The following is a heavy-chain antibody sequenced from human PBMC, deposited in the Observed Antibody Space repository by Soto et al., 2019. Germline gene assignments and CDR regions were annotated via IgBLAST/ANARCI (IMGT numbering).Heavy chain of an antibody. Sequence: EVQLLESGGGLVQPGGSLRLSCAASGFTYSSYAMSWVRQAPGKGLEWVSAISGSGGSTYYADSVKGRFTISRDNSKNTLYLQMNSLRAEDTAVYYSAKCLFDGDYTPDYYRMDVWGQGTTVTVSS. CDR2: ISGSGGST. CDR1: GFTYSSYA. J-gene: IGHJ6*02. D-gene: IGHD4-17*01. CDR3: AKCLFDGDYTPDYYRMDV. V-gene: IGHV3-23*01.